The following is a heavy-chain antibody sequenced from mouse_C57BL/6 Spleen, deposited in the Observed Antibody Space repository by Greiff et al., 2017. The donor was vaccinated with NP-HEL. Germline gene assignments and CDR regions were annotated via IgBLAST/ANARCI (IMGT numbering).Heavy chain of an antibody. V-gene: IGHV1-80*01. J-gene: IGHJ3*01. CDR1: GYAFSSYW. CDR3: ARCSNSEAWFAY. D-gene: IGHD4-1*01. Sequence: VQLQQSGAELVKPGASVKISCKASGYAFSSYWMNWVKQRPGKGLEWIGQIYPGDGDTNYNGKFKGKATLTADKSSSTAYMQLSSLTSEDSAVYFCARCSNSEAWFAYWGQGTLVTVSA. CDR2: IYPGDGDT.